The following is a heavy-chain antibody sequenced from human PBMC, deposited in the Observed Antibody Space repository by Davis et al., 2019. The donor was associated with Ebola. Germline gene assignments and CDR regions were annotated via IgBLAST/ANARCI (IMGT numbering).Heavy chain of an antibody. J-gene: IGHJ6*02. Sequence: ASVKVSCKASGYAFTSYDINWVQQATGQGLEWMGWMNPNSGNTGYAQKFQGRVTMTRNTSISTAYMELSSLRSEDTAVYYCARYYGDFYYYGMDVWGQGTTVTVSS. CDR2: MNPNSGNT. D-gene: IGHD4-17*01. V-gene: IGHV1-8*01. CDR3: ARYYGDFYYYGMDV. CDR1: GYAFTSYD.